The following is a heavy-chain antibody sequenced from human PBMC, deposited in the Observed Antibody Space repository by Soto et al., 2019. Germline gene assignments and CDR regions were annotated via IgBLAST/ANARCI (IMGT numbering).Heavy chain of an antibody. CDR3: ASEVQLWSGDY. V-gene: IGHV3-30-3*01. CDR2: ISYDGSNK. D-gene: IGHD5-18*01. J-gene: IGHJ4*02. CDR1: GFTFSSYA. Sequence: QVQLVESGGGVVQPGRSLRLSCAASGFTFSSYAMHWVRQAPGKGLEWVAVISYDGSNKYYADSVKGRFTISRDNSKNTLYLQMNSLRAEDTAVYYCASEVQLWSGDYWGQGTLVTVSS.